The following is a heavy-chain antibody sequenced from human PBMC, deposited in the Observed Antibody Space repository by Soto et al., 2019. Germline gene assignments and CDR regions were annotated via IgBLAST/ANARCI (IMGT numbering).Heavy chain of an antibody. J-gene: IGHJ6*03. V-gene: IGHV4-31*03. CDR3: ARNQTDPNHYYFYYLDV. CDR2: IHYSGRT. CDR1: GDYISSGSYY. Sequence: QVQLQESGPGLVKPSQTLSLTCTVSGDYISSGSYYWSWIRQHPGKGLEWIGYIHYSGRTYYNPSLKSRPTISVDPSKSQFCMKLSSVTAADTAVYYCARNQTDPNHYYFYYLDVWGKGTTVTVSS. D-gene: IGHD2-2*01.